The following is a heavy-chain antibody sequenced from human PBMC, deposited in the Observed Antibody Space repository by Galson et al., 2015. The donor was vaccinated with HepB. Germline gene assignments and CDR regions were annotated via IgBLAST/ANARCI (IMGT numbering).Heavy chain of an antibody. CDR3: TRDLCSDGDCYFDY. V-gene: IGHV3-49*03. J-gene: IGHJ4*02. CDR1: GFTFRDYG. Sequence: SLRLSCAGSGFTFRDYGMNWIRQAPGKGLEWIGFIRSKTYGETAEYAASVKGRFSISRDDSKSIAYLQMNALTTEDTAAYYCTRDLCSDGDCYFDYWGQGTLVTVSS. D-gene: IGHD2-15*01. CDR2: IRSKTYGETA.